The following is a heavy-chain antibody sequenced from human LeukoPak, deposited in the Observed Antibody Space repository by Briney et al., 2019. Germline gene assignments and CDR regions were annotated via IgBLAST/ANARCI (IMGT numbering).Heavy chain of an antibody. V-gene: IGHV4-59*01. CDR1: GGSISSYY. D-gene: IGHD1-1*01. Sequence: SETLSLTCTVSGGSISSYYWSWIRQPPGKGLERIGYIYYSGSINYNPSLKSRVTISGDTSKKQFSLKLSSVTAADTAVYYCARAVIPYNWNVPLGYWGQGTLVTVSS. J-gene: IGHJ4*02. CDR3: ARAVIPYNWNVPLGY. CDR2: IYYSGSI.